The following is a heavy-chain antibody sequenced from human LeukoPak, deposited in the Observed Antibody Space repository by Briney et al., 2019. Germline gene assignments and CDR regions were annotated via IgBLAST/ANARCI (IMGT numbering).Heavy chain of an antibody. CDR2: ISSSSSTI. CDR3: ARDEAYDFWSGYNILSYFDY. J-gene: IGHJ4*02. D-gene: IGHD3-3*01. Sequence: TGGSLRLSCAASGFTFSSYSMNWVRQAPGKGLEWVSYISSSSSTIYYADSVKGRFTISRDNAKNSLYLQMNSLRAEDTAVYYCARDEAYDFWSGYNILSYFDYWGQGTLVTVSS. V-gene: IGHV3-48*01. CDR1: GFTFSSYS.